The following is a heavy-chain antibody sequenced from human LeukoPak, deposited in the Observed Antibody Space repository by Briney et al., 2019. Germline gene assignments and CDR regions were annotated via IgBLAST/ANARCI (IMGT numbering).Heavy chain of an antibody. V-gene: IGHV4-30-2*01. CDR1: GGSISSGGYS. CDR2: IYHSGST. Sequence: TSETLSLTRAVSGGSISSGGYSWSWIRQPPGKGLEWIGYIYHSGSTYYNPSLKSRVTISVDRSKNQFSLKLSSVTAADTAVYFCARSIPLSYDSSGYYPAEYYFDYWGQGTLVTVSS. D-gene: IGHD3-22*01. J-gene: IGHJ4*02. CDR3: ARSIPLSYDSSGYYPAEYYFDY.